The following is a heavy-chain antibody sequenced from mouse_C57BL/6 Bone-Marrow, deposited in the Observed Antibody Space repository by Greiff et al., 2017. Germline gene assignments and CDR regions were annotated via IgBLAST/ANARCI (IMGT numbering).Heavy chain of an antibody. J-gene: IGHJ3*01. D-gene: IGHD2-1*01. Sequence: QVQLQQPGAELVKPGASVKVSCKASGYTFTSYWMHWVKQRPGQGLEWIGRIHPSDSDTNYNQTFKGKATLTVDKSSSTAYMQLSSLTSDDSSVYYCALYYCNWFAYWGQGTLVTVSA. CDR3: ALYYCNWFAY. CDR1: GYTFTSYW. V-gene: IGHV1-74*01. CDR2: IHPSDSDT.